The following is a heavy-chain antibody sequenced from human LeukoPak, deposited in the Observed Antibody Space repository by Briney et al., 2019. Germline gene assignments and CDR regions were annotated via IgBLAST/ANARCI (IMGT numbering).Heavy chain of an antibody. CDR1: GGSISSSSYY. V-gene: IGHV4-39*01. Sequence: PSETLSLTCTVSGGSISSSSYYWGWIRQPPGKGLEWIGSIYYSGSTYYNPSLKSRVTISVDTSKNQFSLKLSSVTAADTAVYYCARLSDYYDSSAKPAYYFDYWGQGTLVTVSS. CDR2: IYYSGST. D-gene: IGHD3-22*01. J-gene: IGHJ4*02. CDR3: ARLSDYYDSSAKPAYYFDY.